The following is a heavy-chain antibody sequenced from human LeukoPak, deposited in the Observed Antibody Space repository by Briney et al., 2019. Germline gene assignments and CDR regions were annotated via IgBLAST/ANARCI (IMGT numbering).Heavy chain of an antibody. V-gene: IGHV3-48*03. D-gene: IGHD5-12*01. CDR1: GFTFSSYW. J-gene: IGHJ4*02. Sequence: GGPLRLSCAASGFTFSSYWMSWVRQAPGKGLEWVSYISSSGSTIYYADSVKGRFTISRDNAKNSLYLQMNSLRAEDTAVYYCARDRVYSGYDYFDYWGQGTLVTVSS. CDR2: ISSSGSTI. CDR3: ARDRVYSGYDYFDY.